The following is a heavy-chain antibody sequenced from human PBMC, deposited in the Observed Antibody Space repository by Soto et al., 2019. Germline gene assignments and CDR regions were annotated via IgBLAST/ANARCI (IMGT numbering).Heavy chain of an antibody. D-gene: IGHD5-18*01. Sequence: QVRLVQSGAEVKKPGASVKVSCKASGYTITSYDLNWVRQAPGQGLEWMAWMNPNSGKTGNAQNFQGRVTMTRNTPISTIYMELSSLRSDDTAVYYCASGIGGYPSGWYFDLWGRGTLVTVST. CDR1: GYTITSYD. J-gene: IGHJ2*01. CDR3: ASGIGGYPSGWYFDL. CDR2: MNPNSGKT. V-gene: IGHV1-8*01.